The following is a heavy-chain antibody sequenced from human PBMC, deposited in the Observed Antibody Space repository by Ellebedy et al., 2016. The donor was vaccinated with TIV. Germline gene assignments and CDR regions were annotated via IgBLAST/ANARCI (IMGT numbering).Heavy chain of an antibody. CDR3: ARSRSDLDDYGGNSLDY. CDR2: ISSSSSYI. V-gene: IGHV3-21*01. D-gene: IGHD4-23*01. J-gene: IGHJ4*02. Sequence: GGSLRLXXAASGFTFSSYSMNWVRQAPGKGLEWVSSISSSSSYIYYADSVKGRFTISRDNAKNSLYLQMNSLRAEDTAVYYCARSRSDLDDYGGNSLDYWGQGTLVTVSS. CDR1: GFTFSSYS.